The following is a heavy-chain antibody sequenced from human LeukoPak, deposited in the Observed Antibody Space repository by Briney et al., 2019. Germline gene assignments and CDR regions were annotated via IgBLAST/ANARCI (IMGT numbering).Heavy chain of an antibody. D-gene: IGHD3-22*01. CDR1: GFTLSTYS. CDR2: IRSSSSTI. V-gene: IGHV3-48*01. J-gene: IGHJ3*02. CDR3: ARVQWFFAFDI. Sequence: PGGSLRPSCAASGFTLSTYSMNWVRQAPGKGLEWVSYIRSSSSTIFYADSVKGRFTISRDNAMDSLYLQMNSLRAEDTATYYCARVQWFFAFDIWGQGTMVTVSS.